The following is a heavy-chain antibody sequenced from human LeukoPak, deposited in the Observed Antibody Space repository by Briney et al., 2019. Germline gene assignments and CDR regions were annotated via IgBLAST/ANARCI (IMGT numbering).Heavy chain of an antibody. CDR3: AREVTVAGTFYFYRDV. J-gene: IGHJ6*03. Sequence: PSETLSLTCSVSGGSISSHNWHWVRQPPGQALEFIGYIYYGGRAQYNPSLKSRVTMTMDTSKNQFSLRLNSVSAADTAVYYCAREVTVAGTFYFYRDVWGKGTTVTVSS. CDR2: IYYGGRA. CDR1: GGSISSHN. D-gene: IGHD6-19*01. V-gene: IGHV4-59*11.